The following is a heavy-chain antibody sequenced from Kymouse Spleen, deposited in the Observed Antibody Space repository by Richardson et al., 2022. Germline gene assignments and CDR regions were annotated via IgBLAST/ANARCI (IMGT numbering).Heavy chain of an antibody. CDR3: ARDGWDYYYYGMDV. V-gene: IGHV4-34*01. J-gene: IGHJ6*02. CDR1: GGSFSGYY. Sequence: QVQLQQWGAGLLKPSETLSLTCAVYGGSFSGYYWSWIRQPPGKGLEWIGEINHSGSTNYNPSLKSRVTISVDTSKNQFSLKLSSVTAADTAVYYCARDGWDYYYYGMDVWGQGTTVTVSS. D-gene: IGHD6-19*01. CDR2: INHSGST.